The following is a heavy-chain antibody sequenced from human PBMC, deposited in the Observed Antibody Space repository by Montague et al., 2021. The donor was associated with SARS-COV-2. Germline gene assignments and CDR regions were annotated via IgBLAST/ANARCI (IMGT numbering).Heavy chain of an antibody. CDR2: TCYRSKWYY. Sequence: CAISGDSVSSNSGAWNWLRRSPSKGLEWLGRTCYRSKWYYNYGVSVESRITVNADTSKNQVFLQLNSVTPEDTAVYFCARGLPAGPNFGMDVWGQGTTVTVSS. J-gene: IGHJ6*02. V-gene: IGHV6-1*01. CDR3: ARGLPAGPNFGMDV. D-gene: IGHD2-2*01. CDR1: GDSVSSNSGA.